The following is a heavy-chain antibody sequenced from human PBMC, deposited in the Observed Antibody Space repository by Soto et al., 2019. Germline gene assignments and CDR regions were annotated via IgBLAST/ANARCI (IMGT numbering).Heavy chain of an antibody. CDR1: GFTFSDYY. V-gene: IGHV3-72*01. D-gene: IGHD1-26*01. J-gene: IGHJ4*02. CDR3: NRGRRRGSEFDY. CDR2: IRNKPNGYTT. Sequence: EVQLVESGGGLVQPGGSLRLSCAASGFTFSDYYMDWVRQAPGRGLEWVSRIRNKPNGYTTEYAASVKGRFFISRDDSRSSLYLRMNSRRDEDPAVYYCNRGRRRGSEFDYWGQGTLVTVSS.